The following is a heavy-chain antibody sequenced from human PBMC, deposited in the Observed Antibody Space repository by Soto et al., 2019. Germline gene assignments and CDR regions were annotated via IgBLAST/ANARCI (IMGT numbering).Heavy chain of an antibody. V-gene: IGHV4-34*01. D-gene: IGHD3-3*01. CDR1: GGSFSGYY. CDR3: ARGRDFWSGYYLDY. CDR2: INHSGST. J-gene: IGHJ4*02. Sequence: SETLSLTCAVYGGSFSGYYWSWIRQPPGKGLEWIGEINHSGSTNYNPSLKSRVTISVDTSKNQFSLKLSSVTAADTAVYYCARGRDFWSGYYLDYWGQGTLVTISS.